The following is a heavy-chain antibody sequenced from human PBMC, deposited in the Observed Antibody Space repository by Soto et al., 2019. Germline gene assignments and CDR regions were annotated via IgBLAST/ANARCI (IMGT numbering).Heavy chain of an antibody. J-gene: IGHJ6*02. CDR1: GGTFSSYT. CDR2: IIPILGIA. CDR3: ARDRISTMGGMDV. D-gene: IGHD3-10*01. Sequence: QVQLVQSGAEVKKPGSSVKVSCKASGGTFSSYTISWVRQAPGQGLEWMGRIIPILGIANYAQKFQGRVTITADKSTSTAYMELSSLRSDDTAVYYCARDRISTMGGMDVWGQGTTVTVSS. V-gene: IGHV1-69*08.